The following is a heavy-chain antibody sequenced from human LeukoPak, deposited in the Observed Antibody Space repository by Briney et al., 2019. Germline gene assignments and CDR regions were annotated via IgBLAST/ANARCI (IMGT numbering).Heavy chain of an antibody. V-gene: IGHV3-11*01. CDR1: GFTFSDYY. Sequence: GGSLRLSCAASGFTFSDYYMSWIRQAPGKGLEWVSYISSSGSTIYYADSVKGRLTISRDNAKNSLYLQMNSLRAEDTAVYYCARSEAYYYMDVWGKGTTVTVSS. J-gene: IGHJ6*03. CDR3: ARSEAYYYMDV. CDR2: ISSSGSTI.